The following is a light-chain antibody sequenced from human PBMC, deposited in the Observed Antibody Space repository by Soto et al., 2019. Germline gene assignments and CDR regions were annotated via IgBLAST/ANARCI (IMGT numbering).Light chain of an antibody. CDR3: QQGYSTTPIT. Sequence: DIQMTQSPSSLSAAIGDRVTITCRASQSIKNYLNWYQHKPGAAPKLLIFGASNLESGVPSRLSGSGSGTEFTLSISSLQPEDFATYYCQQGYSTTPITFGQGTRLEIK. CDR2: GAS. CDR1: QSIKNY. V-gene: IGKV1-39*01. J-gene: IGKJ5*01.